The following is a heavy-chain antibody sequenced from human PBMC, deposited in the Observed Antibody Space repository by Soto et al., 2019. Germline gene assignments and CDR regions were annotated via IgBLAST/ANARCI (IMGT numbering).Heavy chain of an antibody. CDR2: IWSDGSKT. D-gene: IGHD3-22*01. J-gene: IGHJ5*02. V-gene: IGHV3-33*01. Sequence: QVQLVESGGSVVQPGRSLRLSCTTSGFIFSHDGMHWVRQTPNRGLEWVAVIWSDGSKTSYAESVKGRFTISRDDSTKTLYLEMNSLRVDDTGVYHCVSEDSFRDDSTPLGPGTLVTVSS. CDR1: GFIFSHDG. CDR3: VSEDSFRDDSTP.